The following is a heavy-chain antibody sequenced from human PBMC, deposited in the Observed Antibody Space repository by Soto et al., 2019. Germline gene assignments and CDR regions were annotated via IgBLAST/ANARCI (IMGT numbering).Heavy chain of an antibody. Sequence: GSLRLSCTVSGFIFSDYSMNWVRQAPGKGLEWVSSISSSGTYKYYADSVEDRFTISRDNAKNSLYLQMNSLRVEDTAIYYCARRYCSTTNCYAFDDWGQGTLVTVSS. CDR1: GFIFSDYS. J-gene: IGHJ4*02. D-gene: IGHD2-2*01. CDR3: ARRYCSTTNCYAFDD. V-gene: IGHV3-21*01. CDR2: ISSSGTYK.